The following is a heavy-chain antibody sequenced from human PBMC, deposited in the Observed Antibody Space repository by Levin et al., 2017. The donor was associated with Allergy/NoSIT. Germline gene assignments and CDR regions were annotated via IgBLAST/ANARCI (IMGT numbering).Heavy chain of an antibody. CDR2: INHSGST. J-gene: IGHJ4*02. CDR3: ARRHGYCSSTSCYRLVPFDY. CDR1: GGSFSGYY. V-gene: IGHV4-34*01. D-gene: IGHD2-2*03. Sequence: SETLSLTCAVYGGSFSGYYWSWIRQPPGKGLEWIGEINHSGSTNYIPSLKSRVTISVDTSKNQFSLKLSSVTAADTAVYYCARRHGYCSSTSCYRLVPFDYWGQGTLVTVSS.